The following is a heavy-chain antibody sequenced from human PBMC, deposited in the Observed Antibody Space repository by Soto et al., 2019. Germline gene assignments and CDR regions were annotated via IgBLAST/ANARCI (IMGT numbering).Heavy chain of an antibody. V-gene: IGHV5-51*01. D-gene: IGHD3-10*01. CDR2: ICPGDSDT. CDR3: ARPAFYGSGTYWWFHX. J-gene: IGHJ5*02. CDR1: GYSFTSYR. Sequence: GEALKISCEGSGYSFTSYRIGWVRQMPGKGLEWMVIICPGDSDTRYRPSFQGQVTISADKSIITAYLQWSSLNASDTAMYYCARPAFYGSGTYWWFHXWGQGTLLTVSX.